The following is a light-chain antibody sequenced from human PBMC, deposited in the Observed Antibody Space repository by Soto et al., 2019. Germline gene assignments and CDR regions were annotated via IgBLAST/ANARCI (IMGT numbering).Light chain of an antibody. CDR3: SSYAGSTNLV. CDR1: ISDVAGYNY. CDR2: DVT. V-gene: IGLV2-11*01. Sequence: QSVLTQPRSVSGSPGQSVTISCTGTISDVAGYNYVSWYQHHPGKAPKLLISDVTKRPSWVPDRFSGSKSGSTASLTISELQAEDEADYYCSSYAGSTNLVFGAGTKLTVL. J-gene: IGLJ2*01.